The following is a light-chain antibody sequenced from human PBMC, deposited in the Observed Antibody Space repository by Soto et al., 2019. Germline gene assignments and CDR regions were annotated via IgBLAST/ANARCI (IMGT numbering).Light chain of an antibody. CDR2: AAS. J-gene: IGKJ4*01. CDR3: QQYYSYPLT. V-gene: IGKV1-39*01. Sequence: DIQMTQSPSSLSASVGDRVTIPCRASQSIDTYLNWYQQKPGKAPKLLIYAASSLQSGVPSRFSGSGSGTDFTLTISCLQSEDFATYYCQQYYSYPLTFGGGTKVDIK. CDR1: QSIDTY.